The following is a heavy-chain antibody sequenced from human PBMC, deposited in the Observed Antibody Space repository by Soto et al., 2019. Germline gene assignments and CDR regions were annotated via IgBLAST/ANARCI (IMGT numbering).Heavy chain of an antibody. D-gene: IGHD3-10*01. CDR3: ASFGGITMVRGVTKIDY. CDR1: GGSISSGGYY. Sequence: QVQLQESGPGLVKPSQTLSLTCTVSGGSISSGGYYWSWIRQHPGKGLEWIGYIYYSGSTYYNPSLKCRVTISVATSKNQFCLKLSAVTAADTAGYYCASFGGITMVRGVTKIDYWGQGTLVTVSS. CDR2: IYYSGST. V-gene: IGHV4-31*03. J-gene: IGHJ4*02.